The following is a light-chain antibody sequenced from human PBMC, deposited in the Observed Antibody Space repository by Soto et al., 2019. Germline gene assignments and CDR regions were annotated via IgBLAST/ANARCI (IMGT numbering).Light chain of an antibody. CDR2: EVS. J-gene: IGLJ1*01. Sequence: QSALTQPASVSGSPGQSITISCTGTSSDVGGYNYVSWYQHLPGKAPKPMIYEVSNRPSGFSSRFSGSKSGNTASLTISGLQAEDEADYYCSSYAGSSTHYVFGTGTKLTVL. V-gene: IGLV2-14*01. CDR1: SSDVGGYNY. CDR3: SSYAGSSTHYV.